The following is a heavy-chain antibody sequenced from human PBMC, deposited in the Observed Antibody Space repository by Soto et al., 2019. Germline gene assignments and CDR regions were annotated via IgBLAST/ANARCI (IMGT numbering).Heavy chain of an antibody. CDR3: ARDSLYSSSWFYGMDV. D-gene: IGHD6-13*01. CDR1: GYTFTTYA. J-gene: IGHJ6*02. Sequence: ASVKVSCKASGYTFTTYAMHWVRQAPGQRLEWMGWINGGNGNTKYSRNFQGRVTITRDTSASTAYIELSSLRSEDTAVYYCARDSLYSSSWFYGMDVWGQGTTVTRLL. V-gene: IGHV1-3*01. CDR2: INGGNGNT.